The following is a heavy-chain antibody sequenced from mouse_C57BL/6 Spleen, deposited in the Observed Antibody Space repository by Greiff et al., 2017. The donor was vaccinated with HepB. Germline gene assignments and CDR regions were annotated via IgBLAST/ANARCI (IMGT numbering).Heavy chain of an antibody. CDR2: ISSGSSTI. D-gene: IGHD3-2*02. Sequence: EVKLVESGGGLVKPGGSLKLSCAASGFTFSDYGMHWVRQAPEKGLEWVAYISSGSSTIYYADTVKGRFTISRDNAKNTLFLQMTSLRSEDTAMYYCARLGSSGPYYYAMDYWGQGTSVTVSS. CDR3: ARLGSSGPYYYAMDY. V-gene: IGHV5-17*01. J-gene: IGHJ4*01. CDR1: GFTFSDYG.